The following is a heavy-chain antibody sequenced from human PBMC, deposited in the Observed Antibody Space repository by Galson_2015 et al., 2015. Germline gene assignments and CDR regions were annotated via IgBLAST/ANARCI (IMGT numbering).Heavy chain of an antibody. D-gene: IGHD6-19*01. CDR3: ASQGIAVAGVIDY. J-gene: IGHJ4*02. CDR2: TYYRSKWYK. Sequence: CAISGDSVSSNSAAWNWIRQSPSRGLEWLGRTYYRSKWYKYYAVSVKSRITINVDTSKNQFSLQLNSVTPEDTAMCYCASQGIAVAGVIDYWGQGTLVTVSS. CDR1: GDSVSSNSAA. V-gene: IGHV6-1*01.